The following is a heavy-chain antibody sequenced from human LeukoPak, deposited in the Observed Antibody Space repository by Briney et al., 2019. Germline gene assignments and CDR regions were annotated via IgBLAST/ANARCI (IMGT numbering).Heavy chain of an antibody. CDR3: AREPYYYDSSGYGKYYYYYYMDV. CDR1: GGSFSGYY. Sequence: PSETLSLTCAVYGGSFSGYYWSWIRQPPGKGLEWIGEINHSGSTNYNPSLKSRVTISVDTSKNQFSLKLSSVTAADTAVYYCAREPYYYDSSGYGKYYYYYYMDVWGKGTTVTVSS. CDR2: INHSGST. J-gene: IGHJ6*03. D-gene: IGHD3-22*01. V-gene: IGHV4-34*01.